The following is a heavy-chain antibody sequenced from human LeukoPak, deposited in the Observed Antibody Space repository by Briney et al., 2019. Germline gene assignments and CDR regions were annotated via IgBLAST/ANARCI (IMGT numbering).Heavy chain of an antibody. V-gene: IGHV4-34*01. CDR3: ARAWYSSGWYYDY. J-gene: IGHJ4*02. CDR2: INHSGST. CDR1: GGSFSGYY. D-gene: IGHD6-19*01. Sequence: PSETPSLTCAVYGGSFSGYYWSWIRQPPGKGLEWIGEINHSGSTNYNPSLKSRVTISVDTSKNQFSLKLSSVTAADTAVYYCARAWYSSGWYYDYWGQGTLVTVSS.